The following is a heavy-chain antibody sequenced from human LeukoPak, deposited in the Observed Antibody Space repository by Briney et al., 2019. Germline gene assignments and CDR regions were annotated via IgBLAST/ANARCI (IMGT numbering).Heavy chain of an antibody. CDR2: ISYDGSNK. D-gene: IGHD6-19*01. V-gene: IGHV3-30*03. CDR1: GFTFSSYG. J-gene: IGHJ4*02. CDR3: AGATQWLAFDY. Sequence: GRSLRLSCAASGFTFSSYGMHWVRQAPGKGLEWVAVISYDGSNKYYADSVKGRFTISRDNSKNTLFLQMNSLRAEDTAVYYCAGATQWLAFDYWGQGTLVTVSS.